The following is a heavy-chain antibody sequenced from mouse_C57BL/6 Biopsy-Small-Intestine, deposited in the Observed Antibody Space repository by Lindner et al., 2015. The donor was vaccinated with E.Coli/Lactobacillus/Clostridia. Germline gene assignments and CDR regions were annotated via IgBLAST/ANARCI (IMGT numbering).Heavy chain of an antibody. CDR1: GFNIKDDY. CDR3: ARDSNFFHYWFFDV. CDR2: IDPANGKT. Sequence: VQLQESGTELVRPGASVKLSCTASGFNIKDDYMHWVKQRPEQGPEWIGRIDPANGKTKYVPKFQDKATITADTSSNTAYLQLNSLTSDDTAVYYCARDSNFFHYWFFDVWGAGTTVTVSS. D-gene: IGHD2-5*01. J-gene: IGHJ1*01. V-gene: IGHV14-3*02.